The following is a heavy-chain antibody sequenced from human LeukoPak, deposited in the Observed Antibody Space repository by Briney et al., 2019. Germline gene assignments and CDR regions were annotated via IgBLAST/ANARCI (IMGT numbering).Heavy chain of an antibody. CDR2: ISSSGSTI. V-gene: IGHV3-11*01. Sequence: GGSLRLSCAASGFTLSDYYMSWIRQAPGKGLEWVSYISSSGSTIYYADSVKGRFTISRDNAKNSLYLQMNSLRAEDTAVYYCARLVIYCTNGVCLPDYWGQGTLVTVSS. CDR1: GFTLSDYY. D-gene: IGHD2-8*01. CDR3: ARLVIYCTNGVCLPDY. J-gene: IGHJ4*02.